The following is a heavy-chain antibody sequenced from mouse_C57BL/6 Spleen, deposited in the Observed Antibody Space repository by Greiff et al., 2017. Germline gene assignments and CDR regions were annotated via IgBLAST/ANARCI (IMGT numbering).Heavy chain of an antibody. D-gene: IGHD2-10*02. V-gene: IGHV5-17*01. J-gene: IGHJ1*03. CDR3: ARLGPSYWYFDV. Sequence: EVQLVESGGGLVKPGGSLKLSCAASGFTFSDYGMHWVRQAPEKGLEWVAYISSGSITIYYADTVKGRFTISRDNAKNTLFLQMTSLRSEDTAMYYCARLGPSYWYFDVWGTGTTVTVSS. CDR1: GFTFSDYG. CDR2: ISSGSITI.